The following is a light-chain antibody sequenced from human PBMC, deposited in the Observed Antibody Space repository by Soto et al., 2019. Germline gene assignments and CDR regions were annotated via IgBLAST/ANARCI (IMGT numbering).Light chain of an antibody. CDR3: SSYTSSSTLV. J-gene: IGLJ1*01. Sequence: QSVLTQPASVSGSPGQSITISCTGTSSDVGAYNSVAWYQHNPGKAPKLMIYDVSNRPSGVSSRFSGSKSANTASLSIPGLQADDEADYYCSSYTSSSTLVFGTGTKVTVL. CDR2: DVS. CDR1: SSDVGAYNS. V-gene: IGLV2-14*01.